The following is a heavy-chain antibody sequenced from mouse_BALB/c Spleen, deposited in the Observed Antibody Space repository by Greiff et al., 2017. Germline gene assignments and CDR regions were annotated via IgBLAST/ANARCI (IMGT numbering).Heavy chain of an antibody. J-gene: IGHJ3*01. CDR3: TRSYGNSFAY. CDR2: LDPETGGT. Sequence: VQLQQSGAELVRPGASVTLSCKASGYTFTDYEMHWVKQTPVHGLEWIGALDPETGGTAYNQKFKGKATLTADKSSSTAYMELRSLTSEDSAVYYCTRSYGNSFAYWGQGTLVTVAA. D-gene: IGHD2-1*01. CDR1: GYTFTDYE. V-gene: IGHV1-15*01.